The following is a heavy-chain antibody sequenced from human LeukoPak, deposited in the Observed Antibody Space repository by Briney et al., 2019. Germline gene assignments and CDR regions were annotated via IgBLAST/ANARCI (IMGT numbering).Heavy chain of an antibody. CDR1: VGTFGTYA. V-gene: IGHV1-69*05. Sequence: SVKVSRKPSVGTFGTYAISWVRQAAAQGLEWMGGIIPIFGTANDAQKFQGRVTITTDESTRPAYMELSSLRSEDTAVYYCASNIVVVRAACDAFDIWGQGTMVTVSS. J-gene: IGHJ3*02. CDR3: ASNIVVVRAACDAFDI. D-gene: IGHD2-2*01. CDR2: IIPIFGTA.